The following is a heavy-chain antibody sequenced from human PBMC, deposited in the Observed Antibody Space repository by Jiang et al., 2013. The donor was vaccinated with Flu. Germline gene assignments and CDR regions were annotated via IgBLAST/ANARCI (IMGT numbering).Heavy chain of an antibody. Sequence: MGIINPSGGSTSYAQKFQGRVTMTRDTSTSTVYMELSSLRSEDTAVYYCARAQGSSWKSTKYYFDYWGQGTLVTVSS. V-gene: IGHV1-46*01. J-gene: IGHJ4*02. D-gene: IGHD6-13*01. CDR3: ARAQGSSWKSTKYYFDY. CDR2: INPSGGST.